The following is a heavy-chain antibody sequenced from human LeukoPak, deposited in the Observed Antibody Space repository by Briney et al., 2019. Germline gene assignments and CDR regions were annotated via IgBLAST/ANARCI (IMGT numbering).Heavy chain of an antibody. CDR3: ARGRMGNCSSTSCYWRGSSWFDP. Sequence: SVKVSCKASGGTFSSYAISWVRQAPGQGLEWMGGIILIFGTANYAQKFQGRVTITTDESTSTAYMELSSLRSEDTAVYYCARGRMGNCSSTSCYWRGSSWFDPWGQGTLVTVSS. D-gene: IGHD2-2*01. CDR2: IILIFGTA. J-gene: IGHJ5*02. V-gene: IGHV1-69*05. CDR1: GGTFSSYA.